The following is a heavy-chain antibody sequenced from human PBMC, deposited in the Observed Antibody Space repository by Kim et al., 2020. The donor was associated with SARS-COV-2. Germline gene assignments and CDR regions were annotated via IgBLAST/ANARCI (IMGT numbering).Heavy chain of an antibody. Sequence: GGSLRLSCAASGFIFSNYWMTWVRRAPGKGLEWLANIKQDGSVRYYVDSVKGRFAISRDNAKNSLYLQMNSLRAEVTAVYYCTGGGSNAYWGQGTLVTVSS. V-gene: IGHV3-7*03. CDR3: TGGGSNAY. D-gene: IGHD2-8*02. CDR1: GFIFSNYW. J-gene: IGHJ4*02. CDR2: IKQDGSVR.